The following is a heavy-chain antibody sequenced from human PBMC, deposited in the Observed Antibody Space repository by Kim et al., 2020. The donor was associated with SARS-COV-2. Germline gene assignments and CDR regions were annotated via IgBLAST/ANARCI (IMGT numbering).Heavy chain of an antibody. CDR1: GFTFSSYS. J-gene: IGHJ6*02. CDR2: ISSSSSTI. V-gene: IGHV3-48*04. CDR3: ARKQGSGPPCGMDF. D-gene: IGHD6-19*01. Sequence: GGSLRLYCAASGFTFSSYSMNWVRQAPGKGLEWVSYISSSSSTIYYADSVKGRFTISRDNAKNSLYLQMNSLRAEDTAVYYCARKQGSGPPCGMDFWGQG.